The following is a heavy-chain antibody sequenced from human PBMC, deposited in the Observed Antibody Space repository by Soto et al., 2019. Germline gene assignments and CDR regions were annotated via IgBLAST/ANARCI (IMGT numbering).Heavy chain of an antibody. D-gene: IGHD5-18*01. CDR1: GGYIINYY. CDR2: IYSSGST. V-gene: IGHV4-59*01. Sequence: SETLSLTCTVAGGYIINYYWSWIRQQTGKGLEWIGYIYSSGSTNYNPSLKSRVTISADTSKNQVSLKLTSVTAADTAVYYCARDHPHSYGIYYFDYWGQGTQVTVSS. J-gene: IGHJ4*02. CDR3: ARDHPHSYGIYYFDY.